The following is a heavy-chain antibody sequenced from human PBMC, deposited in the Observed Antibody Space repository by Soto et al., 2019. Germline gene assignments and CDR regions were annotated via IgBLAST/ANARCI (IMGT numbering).Heavy chain of an antibody. CDR3: ARLNGYCVGTSCHGYYGIDV. D-gene: IGHD2-2*03. CDR2: ISNTGRT. Sequence: SETLSLTCTVSGDSITRGAYYWTWIRQHPGKGLEWIGYISNTGRTYYNPSLKSRLSISLDTSENQFSLRLSSVTAADTAVYYCARLNGYCVGTSCHGYYGIDVWGQGTTVTVSS. CDR1: GDSITRGAYY. V-gene: IGHV4-31*03. J-gene: IGHJ6*02.